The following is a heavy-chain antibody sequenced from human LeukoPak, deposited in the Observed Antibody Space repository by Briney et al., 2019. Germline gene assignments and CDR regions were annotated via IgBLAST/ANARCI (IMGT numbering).Heavy chain of an antibody. D-gene: IGHD1-26*01. CDR3: ARQGGSSLNFDY. J-gene: IGHJ4*02. V-gene: IGHV1-69*13. CDR2: IIPIFGTA. Sequence: ASVKVSCKASGGTFSSYAISWVRQAPGQGLEWMGGIIPIFGTANYAQKFQGRVTITADESTSTAYMELSSLRSEDTAVYYCARQGGSSLNFDYWGQGTLVTVSS. CDR1: GGTFSSYA.